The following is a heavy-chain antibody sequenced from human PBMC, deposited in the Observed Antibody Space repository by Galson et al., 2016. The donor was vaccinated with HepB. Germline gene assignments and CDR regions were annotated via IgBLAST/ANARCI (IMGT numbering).Heavy chain of an antibody. CDR1: GFTFNDFY. J-gene: IGHJ4*02. CDR3: ARDVNNWTGDRRLFDF. Sequence: SLRLSCAASGFTFNDFYMSWLRQPPGKGLEWISYISHSGNTRKYADSVKGRFTISRDNNKNSVHLQMNSLRAEDTALYYCARDVNNWTGDRRLFDFWGQGTLVAVSS. V-gene: IGHV3-11*01. D-gene: IGHD1-1*01. CDR2: ISHSGNTR.